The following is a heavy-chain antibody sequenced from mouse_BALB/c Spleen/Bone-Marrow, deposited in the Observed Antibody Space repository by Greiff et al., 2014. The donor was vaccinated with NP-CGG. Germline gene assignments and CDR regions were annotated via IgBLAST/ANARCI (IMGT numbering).Heavy chain of an antibody. D-gene: IGHD3-3*01. CDR3: ARRDGSYFDY. J-gene: IGHJ2*01. Sequence: VQLQQSGAELVRPGTSVKVSCKASGYAFTNYLIEWVKQRPGQGLEWIGMINPGSGGTNYNEEFKGKATLTADKPSSTAYMQLSSLTSDDSAVYFCARRDGSYFDYWGQGTTLTVSS. CDR1: GYAFTNYL. V-gene: IGHV1-54*01. CDR2: INPGSGGT.